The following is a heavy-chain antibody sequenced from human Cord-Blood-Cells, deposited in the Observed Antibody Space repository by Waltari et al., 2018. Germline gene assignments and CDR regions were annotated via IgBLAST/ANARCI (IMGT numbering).Heavy chain of an antibody. Sequence: QVQLRQWGAGLVKPSETLSLTCAVYGGSFSGSYWRWIRQPPGKGLEWIGEINHSGSTNYNPSLKSRVTISVDTSKNQFSLKLSSVTAADTAVYYCARAILSSIAVAGFDYWGQGTLVTVSS. CDR2: INHSGST. CDR3: ARAILSSIAVAGFDY. D-gene: IGHD6-19*01. J-gene: IGHJ4*02. V-gene: IGHV4-34*01. CDR1: GGSFSGSY.